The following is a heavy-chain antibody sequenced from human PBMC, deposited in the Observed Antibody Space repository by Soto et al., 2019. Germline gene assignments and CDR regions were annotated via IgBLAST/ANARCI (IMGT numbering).Heavy chain of an antibody. D-gene: IGHD3-22*01. CDR3: ARSKEASGYYPGAFDI. Sequence: GESLKISCKGSGYSFTSYWIGWVRQMPGKGLEWMGIIYPGDSDTRYSPSFQGQVTISADKSISTAYLQWSSLKASDTAMYYCARSKEASGYYPGAFDIWGQGTMVTVSS. CDR1: GYSFTSYW. CDR2: IYPGDSDT. J-gene: IGHJ3*02. V-gene: IGHV5-51*01.